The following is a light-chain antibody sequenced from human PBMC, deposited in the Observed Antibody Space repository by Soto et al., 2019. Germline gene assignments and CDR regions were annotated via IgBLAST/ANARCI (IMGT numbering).Light chain of an antibody. CDR3: AAWDDSVKGVL. J-gene: IGLJ2*01. Sequence: QSVLTQSPSASGTPGQRVTISCSGSTSNFGSNSVNWYQQLPGTAPKVVIYGNNQRPSGVPDRFSGSNSGTSASLAISGLQSDDEADYYCAAWDDSVKGVLFGGGTKVTVL. CDR1: TSNFGSNS. V-gene: IGLV1-44*01. CDR2: GNN.